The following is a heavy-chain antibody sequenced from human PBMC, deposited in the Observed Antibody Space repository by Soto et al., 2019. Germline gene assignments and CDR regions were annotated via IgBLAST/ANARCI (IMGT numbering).Heavy chain of an antibody. CDR1: GGSVSSKSYY. J-gene: IGHJ6*03. D-gene: IGHD6-19*01. Sequence: QLQLQESGPGLVKPSETLSLTCTVSGGSVSSKSYYWGWIRQPPGKGLEWIGSIYFDGSTYYNPSLTSRSTLSVAKSKNQLTLTQRFVTAADTAVYYCARQSVTIGRGWLGREYCYPYYYMDVWGKGSMVTVSS. CDR3: ARQSVTIGRGWLGREYCYPYYYMDV. CDR2: IYFDGST. V-gene: IGHV4-39*01.